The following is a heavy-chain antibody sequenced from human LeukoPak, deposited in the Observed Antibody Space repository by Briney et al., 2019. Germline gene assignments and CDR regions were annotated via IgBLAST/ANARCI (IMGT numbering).Heavy chain of an antibody. Sequence: SETLSLTCTVSGGSISSYYWSWIRQPPGKGLEWIGYIYYSGSTNYNPSLKSRVTISVDTSKNQFSLKLSSVTAADTAVYYCARDILTGYSDYWGQGTLVTDSS. CDR2: IYYSGST. CDR1: GGSISSYY. J-gene: IGHJ4*02. V-gene: IGHV4-59*01. D-gene: IGHD3-9*01. CDR3: ARDILTGYSDY.